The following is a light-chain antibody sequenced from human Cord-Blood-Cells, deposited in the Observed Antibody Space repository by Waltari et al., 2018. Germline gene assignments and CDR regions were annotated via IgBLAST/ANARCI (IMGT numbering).Light chain of an antibody. V-gene: IGLV2-14*03. Sequence: QSALTQPVSVSGSPGQSITFSCTRTSRDVGGYNYVSWYQQHPGKAPKLMIYDVSNRPSGVSNRFSGSKSGNTASLTISGLQAEDEADYYCSSYTSSSTPYVFGTGTKVTVL. CDR1: SRDVGGYNY. CDR3: SSYTSSSTPYV. CDR2: DVS. J-gene: IGLJ1*01.